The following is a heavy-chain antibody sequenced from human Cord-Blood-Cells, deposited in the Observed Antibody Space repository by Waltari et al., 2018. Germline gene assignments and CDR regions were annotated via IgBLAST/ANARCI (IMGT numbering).Heavy chain of an antibody. CDR3: ARVGRGSYESRSGFDY. Sequence: QVQLQESGPGLVKPSETLSLTCAVSGYSISSGYYWGWIRQPPGKGLEWIGSIYHSGSTYYNPSLRSRVTISVDTSKNQFSLKLRSVTAADTAVYYCARVGRGSYESRSGFDYWGQGTLVTVSS. CDR2: IYHSGST. CDR1: GYSISSGYY. D-gene: IGHD1-26*01. V-gene: IGHV4-38-2*01. J-gene: IGHJ4*02.